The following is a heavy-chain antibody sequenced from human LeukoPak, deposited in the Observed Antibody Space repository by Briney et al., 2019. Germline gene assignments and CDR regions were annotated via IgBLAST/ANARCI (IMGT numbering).Heavy chain of an antibody. CDR2: ISWNSGSI. Sequence: GGSLRLSCAASGFTFDDYAMHWVRQAPGKGLEWVSGISWNSGSIGYADSVKGRFTISRDNAKNSLYLQMNSLRAEDTAVYYCAKEIAVAGKRRIDYWGQGTLVTVSS. CDR3: AKEIAVAGKRRIDY. J-gene: IGHJ4*02. V-gene: IGHV3-9*01. CDR1: GFTFDDYA. D-gene: IGHD6-19*01.